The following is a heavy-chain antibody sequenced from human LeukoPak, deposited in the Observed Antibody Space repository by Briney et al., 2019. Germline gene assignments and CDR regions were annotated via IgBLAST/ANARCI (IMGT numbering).Heavy chain of an antibody. J-gene: IGHJ3*02. CDR1: GYTFTSYD. CDR3: ARERNWERLGNAFDI. V-gene: IGHV1-46*04. CDR2: IFPGGGNT. Sequence: GASLKVSCKASGYTFTSYDIHWVRQAPGQGLEWMGIIFPGGGNTTYAEKLQGRVTMTRDTSTNTVYMELSSLRSEDTAVYYCARERNWERLGNAFDIWGQGTMVTVSS. D-gene: IGHD1-1*01.